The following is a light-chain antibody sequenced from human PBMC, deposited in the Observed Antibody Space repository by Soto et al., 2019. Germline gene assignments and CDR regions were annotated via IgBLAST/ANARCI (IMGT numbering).Light chain of an antibody. CDR1: SSDVGAYNY. CDR3: CSYAGNYIYV. J-gene: IGLJ1*01. Sequence: QLVLTQPRSVSGSPGQSVTISCTGTSSDVGAYNYVSWYQQPPGRAPKLMIYDVSQRPSGVPDRFSGSKSGNTASLTISGLLAEDEADYYCCSYAGNYIYVFGTGTQLTVL. CDR2: DVS. V-gene: IGLV2-11*01.